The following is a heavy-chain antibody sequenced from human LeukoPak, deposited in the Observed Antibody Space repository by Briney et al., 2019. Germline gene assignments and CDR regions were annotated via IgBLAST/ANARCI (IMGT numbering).Heavy chain of an antibody. D-gene: IGHD5-18*01. Sequence: ASVKVSCKASGYTFTSYYMHWVRQAPGQGLEWMGIINPSGGSRSYAQKFQGRLTVTRDTSTSTVYMEPSSRRSEDTAVYYCAREIGPIQLHLWGSAFDYWGQGTLVTVSS. CDR1: GYTFTSYY. CDR3: AREIGPIQLHLWGSAFDY. CDR2: INPSGGSR. J-gene: IGHJ4*02. V-gene: IGHV1-46*01.